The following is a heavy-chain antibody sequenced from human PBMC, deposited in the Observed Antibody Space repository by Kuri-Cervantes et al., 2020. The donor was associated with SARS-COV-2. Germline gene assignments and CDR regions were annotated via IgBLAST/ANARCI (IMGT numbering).Heavy chain of an antibody. CDR3: ARDRTAGATAHDAFDI. V-gene: IGHV4-61*01. CDR2: IYYSGST. CDR1: GGSVSSGSYY. Sequence: SETLSLTCTVSGGSVSSGSYYWSWIRQPPGKGLEWIGYIYYSGSTNYNPSLKSRVTISVDTSKNQFSLKLSSVTAADTAVYYCARDRTAGATAHDAFDIWGQGTMVTVSS. J-gene: IGHJ3*02. D-gene: IGHD1-26*01.